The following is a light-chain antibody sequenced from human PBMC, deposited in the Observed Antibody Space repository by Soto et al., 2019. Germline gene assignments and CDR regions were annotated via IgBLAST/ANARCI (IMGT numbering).Light chain of an antibody. J-gene: IGKJ5*01. Sequence: DIQMTQSPSSLSASVGDRVTITCRASQSISSYLNWYQQKPGKAPKLLIYAASSLQSGVPSRFSGSGSGTEFTLTISSLQSEDFAVYYCQQYNNWPPTWTFGQGTRLEIK. CDR1: QSISSY. CDR3: QQYNNWPPTWT. CDR2: AAS. V-gene: IGKV1-39*01.